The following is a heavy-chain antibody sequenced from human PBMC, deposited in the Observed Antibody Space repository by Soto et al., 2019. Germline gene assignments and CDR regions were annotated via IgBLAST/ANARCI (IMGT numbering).Heavy chain of an antibody. J-gene: IGHJ6*02. CDR1: GGSISSSNW. CDR2: IYHSGST. Sequence: SETLSLTCAVSGGSISSSNWWSWARQPPGKGLEWIGEIYHSGSTNYNPSLKSRVTISVDKSKNQFSLKLSSVTAADTAVYYCAKLSSGYYLDYYYGMDVWGQGTTVTVSS. D-gene: IGHD3-22*01. V-gene: IGHV4-4*02. CDR3: AKLSSGYYLDYYYGMDV.